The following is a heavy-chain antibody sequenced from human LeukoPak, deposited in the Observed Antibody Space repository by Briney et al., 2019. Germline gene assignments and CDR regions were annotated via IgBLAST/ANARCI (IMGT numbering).Heavy chain of an antibody. CDR1: GGSFSGYY. V-gene: IGHV4-34*01. CDR2: INHSGST. Sequence: SETLSLTCAVYGGSFSGYYWSRIRQPPGKGLEWIGEINHSGSTNYNPSLKSRVTISVDTSKNQFSLKLSSVTAADTAVYYCASSIVGARRNWFDPWGQGTLVTVSS. CDR3: ASSIVGARRNWFDP. J-gene: IGHJ5*02. D-gene: IGHD1-26*01.